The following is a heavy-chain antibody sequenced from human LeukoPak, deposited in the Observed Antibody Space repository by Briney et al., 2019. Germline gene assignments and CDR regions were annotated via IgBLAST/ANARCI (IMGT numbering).Heavy chain of an antibody. D-gene: IGHD6-19*01. CDR1: GYTFTSYG. Sequence: ASVTVSCKVSGYTFTSYGIRWVRQAPGEGREWMGWIRAYNGNTNYAQKLQGRVTMTTDTSTSTAYMELSSLRSDDTAVYYCARDGPSGWYYYSMDVWGKGTTVTVSS. CDR3: ARDGPSGWYYYSMDV. J-gene: IGHJ6*03. V-gene: IGHV1-18*01. CDR2: IRAYNGNT.